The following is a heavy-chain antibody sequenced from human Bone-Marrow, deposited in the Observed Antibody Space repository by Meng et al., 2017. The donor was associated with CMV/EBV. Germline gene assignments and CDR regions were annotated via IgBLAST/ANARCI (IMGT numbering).Heavy chain of an antibody. J-gene: IGHJ5*02. CDR2: ISHSGTT. V-gene: IGHV4-31*02. CDR1: GASINSGPYY. D-gene: IGHD3-10*01. CDR3: ARQNYHKWFGELLVELTGNWFDP. Sequence: SCTVSGASINSGPYYWTWIRQDPGKGLEWIGDISHSGTTHYNPSLMSRLMISVDTSKNQFSLRLTSVTAADTAVYYCARQNYHKWFGELLVELTGNWFDPWGQGTLVTVSS.